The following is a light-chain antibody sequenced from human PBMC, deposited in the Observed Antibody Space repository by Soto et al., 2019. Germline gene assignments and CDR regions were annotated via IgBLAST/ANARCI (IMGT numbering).Light chain of an antibody. Sequence: ELTQPPSVSVSPGQTASITCSGDKLGDKYACWYQQKPGQSPVLVIYQDSKRPSGIPERFSGSNSGNTATLTISGTQAMDEADYYCQAWDSSTALHVVFGGGTKLTVL. CDR1: KLGDKY. J-gene: IGLJ2*01. V-gene: IGLV3-1*01. CDR2: QDS. CDR3: QAWDSSTALHVV.